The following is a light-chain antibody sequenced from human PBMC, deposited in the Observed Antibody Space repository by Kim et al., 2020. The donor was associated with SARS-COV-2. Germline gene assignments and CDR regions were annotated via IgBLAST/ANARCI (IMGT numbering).Light chain of an antibody. V-gene: IGLV3-1*01. CDR3: QAWDSSPV. CDR2: QDN. CDR1: KLGDKY. J-gene: IGLJ3*02. Sequence: SYELTQPPSVSVSPGQTASITCSGDKLGDKYVCWYQQKAGQSPVLVMYQDNKRPSGIPERFSGSNSGNTATLTISGTPAMDAADYYCQAWDSSPVFGGGT.